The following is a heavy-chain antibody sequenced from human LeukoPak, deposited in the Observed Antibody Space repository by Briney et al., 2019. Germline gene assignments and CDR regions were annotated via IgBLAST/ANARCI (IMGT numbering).Heavy chain of an antibody. CDR3: AKGGGSSCYSPSDY. D-gene: IGHD2-15*01. Sequence: PGGSLRLSCGGSGFTFNSYAMSWLRQAPGKGLEWVSAISGSGTDTFYANSVKGRFTISRDNPKNTLYLQMNSLRAEDTAVYYCAKGGGSSCYSPSDYWGQGTLVTVSS. CDR2: ISGSGTDT. CDR1: GFTFNSYA. J-gene: IGHJ4*02. V-gene: IGHV3-23*01.